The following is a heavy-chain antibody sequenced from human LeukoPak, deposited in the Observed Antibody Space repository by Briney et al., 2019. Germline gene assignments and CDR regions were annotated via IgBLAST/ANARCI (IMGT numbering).Heavy chain of an antibody. CDR1: GFTFSSYW. Sequence: GGSLRLSCAASGFTFSSYWMHWVRQAPGKGLVWVSRINSDGSSTSYADSVKGRFTISRDNAKNTLYLQMNSLRAEDTAVYYCAISPRGWSAFDIWGQGTMVTVSS. CDR3: AISPRGWSAFDI. CDR2: INSDGSST. D-gene: IGHD6-19*01. J-gene: IGHJ3*02. V-gene: IGHV3-74*01.